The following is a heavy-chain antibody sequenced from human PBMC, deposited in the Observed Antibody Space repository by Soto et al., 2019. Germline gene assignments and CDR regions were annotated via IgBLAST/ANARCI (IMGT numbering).Heavy chain of an antibody. J-gene: IGHJ4*02. V-gene: IGHV3-20*04. CDR1: GFIFDDYG. CDR3: VRGASLNFDY. Sequence: EVQLVESGGGVLRPGGSLRLSCAASGFIFDDYGMSWARQAPGKGLEWVSGVNWNGVSTGYADSVKGRFTISRDNAKNFLFLQMNSLRVEDTAFYYCVRGASLNFDYWGQGTLVTVSS. CDR2: VNWNGVST. D-gene: IGHD1-26*01.